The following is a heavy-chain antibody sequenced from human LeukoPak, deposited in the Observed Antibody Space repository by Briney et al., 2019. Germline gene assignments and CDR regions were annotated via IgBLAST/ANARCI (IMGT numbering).Heavy chain of an antibody. Sequence: GGSLRLSCAASRFTISNYWMSWLRQAPGKGLEWVANIKQDGSDKYYVGSVKGRFTISRDNAKNSLYLQMNSLRAEDTAVYYCARTPWDFWSNSMDVWGKGTTVTVSS. CDR2: IKQDGSDK. J-gene: IGHJ6*04. CDR1: RFTISNYW. CDR3: ARTPWDFWSNSMDV. V-gene: IGHV3-7*01. D-gene: IGHD3-3*01.